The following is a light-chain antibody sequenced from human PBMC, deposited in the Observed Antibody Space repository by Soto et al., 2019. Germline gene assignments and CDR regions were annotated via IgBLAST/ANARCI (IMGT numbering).Light chain of an antibody. CDR3: QQSYGTPIT. CDR2: GTS. Sequence: EIVMTQSPVTLSVSPVERATLSCRASQNISRSLAWYQQKPGQGPSLLIYGTSTRAGGVPARFSGGGSGTDFTLTITSLQPEDFATYYCQQSYGTPITFGQGTRLEIK. J-gene: IGKJ5*01. V-gene: IGKV3-15*01. CDR1: QNISRS.